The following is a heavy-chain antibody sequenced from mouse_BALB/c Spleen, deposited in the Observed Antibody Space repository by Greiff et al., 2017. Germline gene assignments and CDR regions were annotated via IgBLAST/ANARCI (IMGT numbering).Heavy chain of an antibody. CDR3: ANSPNYYGSTNWYFDV. D-gene: IGHD1-1*01. CDR2: ISYSGST. Sequence: EVHLVESGPGLVKPSQSLSLTCTVTGYSITSDYAWNWIRQFPGNKLEWMGYISYSGSTSYNPSLKSRISITRDTSKNQFFLQLNSVTTEDTATYYCANSPNYYGSTNWYFDVWGAGTTVTVSS. J-gene: IGHJ1*01. CDR1: GYSITSDYA. V-gene: IGHV3-2*02.